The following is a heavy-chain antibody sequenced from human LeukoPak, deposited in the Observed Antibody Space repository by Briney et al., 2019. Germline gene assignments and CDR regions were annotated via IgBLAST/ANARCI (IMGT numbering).Heavy chain of an antibody. D-gene: IGHD3-3*01. J-gene: IGHJ4*02. CDR3: ARATSGYYSN. V-gene: IGHV1-8*03. CDR1: GYTFTSYD. Sequence: ASVKVSCKASGYTFTSYDINWMLQATGQGLEWMGWMKPNSGNTGYAQKFQGRVTIPRNTSISNAYMELSSLRSEDTAVYYCARATSGYYSNWGQGTLVTVSS. CDR2: MKPNSGNT.